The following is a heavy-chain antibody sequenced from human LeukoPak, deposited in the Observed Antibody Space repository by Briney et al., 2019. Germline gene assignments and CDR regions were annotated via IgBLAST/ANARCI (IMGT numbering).Heavy chain of an antibody. D-gene: IGHD6-13*01. CDR1: GGTFSSYA. CDR2: IIPIFGTA. J-gene: IGHJ4*02. V-gene: IGHV1-69*13. CDR3: ARDDGYSSSWYYFDY. Sequence: SVKVSCKASGGTFSSYAISWVRQAPGQGLEWMGGIIPIFGTANYAQKFQGRVTITADESTSTAYMELSGLRSEDTAVYYCARDDGYSSSWYYFDYWGQGTLVTVSS.